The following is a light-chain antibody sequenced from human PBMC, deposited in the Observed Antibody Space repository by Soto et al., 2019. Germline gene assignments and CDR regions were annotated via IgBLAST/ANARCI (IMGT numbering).Light chain of an antibody. CDR3: LQDYIYTPT. V-gene: IGKV1-6*01. CDR2: AAS. CDR1: QGIRND. Sequence: AIQTTQSPSSLSASVGDRVTITCRASQGIRNDLGWYQQKPGKAPKLLIYAASSLETGVPSRFSGSGSGTDFTLTISSLQPEDFATYYCLQDYIYTPTFGQGTKLEIK. J-gene: IGKJ2*01.